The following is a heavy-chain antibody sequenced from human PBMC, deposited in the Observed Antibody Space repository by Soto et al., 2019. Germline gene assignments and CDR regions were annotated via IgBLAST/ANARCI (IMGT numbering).Heavy chain of an antibody. CDR1: GDSFSSDSYY. D-gene: IGHD5-18*01. CDR2: IYSSGST. V-gene: IGHV4-61*01. Sequence: PXATLSLTCTVSGDSFSSDSYYGAWIRQPPGKGLEWIGHIYSSGSTKYNPSLKSRVTISLDTSSNQFSLELTSVTAADTAIYYCERDIRGYSRAFDYWGQGTLVTVSS. J-gene: IGHJ4*02. CDR3: ERDIRGYSRAFDY.